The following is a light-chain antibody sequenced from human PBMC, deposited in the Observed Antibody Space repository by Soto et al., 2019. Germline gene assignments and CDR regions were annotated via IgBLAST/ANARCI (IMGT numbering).Light chain of an antibody. CDR2: GAS. V-gene: IGKV1-9*01. J-gene: IGKJ1*01. CDR3: HQVDTYPRT. CDR1: QGVRRY. Sequence: IQLTQSPSSLSTSVGDRVTITCRASQGVRRYLAWFQQRPGKAPKLLIFGASTLQNGVPARFSGGGFGTECTLTITGRQPEDFATYYCHQVDTYPRTCGQGTKVEIK.